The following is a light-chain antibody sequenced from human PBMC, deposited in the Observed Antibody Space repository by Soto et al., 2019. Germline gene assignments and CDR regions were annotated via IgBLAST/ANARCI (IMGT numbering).Light chain of an antibody. CDR3: QHYNNWPPLT. CDR2: GAS. J-gene: IGKJ4*01. CDR1: HSVSSN. V-gene: IGKV3-15*01. Sequence: EIVMTQSPATLSVSPGERATLSCRASHSVSSNLAWYQQKPGQAPRLLIYGASTRATGIPARFSGSGSGTEFTLTISSLQSEDFAVYYCQHYNNWPPLTFGGGTKVEIK.